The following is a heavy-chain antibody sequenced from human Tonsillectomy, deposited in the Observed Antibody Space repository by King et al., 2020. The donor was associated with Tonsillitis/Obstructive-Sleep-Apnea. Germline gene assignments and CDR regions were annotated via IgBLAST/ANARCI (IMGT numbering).Heavy chain of an antibody. V-gene: IGHV3-74*01. Sequence: VQLVESGGGLVQPGGSLRLSCAASGFTFSSYWMHWVRHVPGKGLVWVSRINSDGSSTRYADSVKGRFTISRDNAKNTLYLKMNSLRAEDTAVYYCARGVGTMVQGVTPGGMDVWGKGTTVTVSS. CDR1: GFTFSSYW. CDR2: INSDGSST. D-gene: IGHD3-10*01. J-gene: IGHJ6*04. CDR3: ARGVGTMVQGVTPGGMDV.